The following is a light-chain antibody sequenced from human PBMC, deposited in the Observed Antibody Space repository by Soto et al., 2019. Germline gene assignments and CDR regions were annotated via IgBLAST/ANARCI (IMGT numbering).Light chain of an antibody. CDR2: KAS. CDR3: QQYSTYPYMYT. J-gene: IGKJ2*01. Sequence: DLQMTQSPSTLSASVGDRVTITCRASQSISNSLAWYQQKPGKAPKLLIYKASSLESGVPSRFSGSGSGTEFTLTISSLQPDDFATYYCQQYSTYPYMYTFGQGTKLEIK. CDR1: QSISNS. V-gene: IGKV1-5*03.